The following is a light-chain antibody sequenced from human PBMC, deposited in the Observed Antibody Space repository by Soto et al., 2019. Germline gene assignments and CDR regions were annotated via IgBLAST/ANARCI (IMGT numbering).Light chain of an antibody. V-gene: IGKV3-15*01. CDR2: AAS. CDR1: QSVSGH. J-gene: IGKJ1*01. CDR3: QQYNNRPPWT. Sequence: EIVMTQSPATLSVSPGERATXXCRASQSVSGHLAWYQQKPGQAPRLLIYAASTRATGIPARFSGSGSGTEFTLTISSLQSEDFAVYYCQQYNNRPPWTFGQGTKVETK.